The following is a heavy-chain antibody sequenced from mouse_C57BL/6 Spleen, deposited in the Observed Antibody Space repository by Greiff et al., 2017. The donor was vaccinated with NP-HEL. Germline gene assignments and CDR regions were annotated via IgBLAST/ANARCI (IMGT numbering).Heavy chain of an antibody. Sequence: EVMLVESGGGLVKPGGSLKLSCAASGFTFSDYGMHWVRQAPEKGLEWVAYISSGSSTIYYADTVKGRFTISRDNAKNTLFLQMTSLRSEDTAMYYCASLYDYAYYAMDYWGQGTSVTVSS. D-gene: IGHD2-4*01. CDR1: GFTFSDYG. CDR2: ISSGSSTI. V-gene: IGHV5-17*01. CDR3: ASLYDYAYYAMDY. J-gene: IGHJ4*01.